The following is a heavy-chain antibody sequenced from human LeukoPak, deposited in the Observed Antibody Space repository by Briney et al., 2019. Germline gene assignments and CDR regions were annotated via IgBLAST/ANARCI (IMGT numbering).Heavy chain of an antibody. Sequence: SETLSLTCTVSGGSMSSSTYYWGWIRQPPGKGLEWIGSLYYSGSTYDNPSLKSRVTISVDTSKNQFSLKLSSVTAADTAVYYCARAGGGSYPDYYYMDVWGKGTTVTVSS. J-gene: IGHJ6*03. CDR3: ARAGGGSYPDYYYMDV. CDR2: LYYSGST. V-gene: IGHV4-39*07. D-gene: IGHD1-26*01. CDR1: GGSMSSSTYY.